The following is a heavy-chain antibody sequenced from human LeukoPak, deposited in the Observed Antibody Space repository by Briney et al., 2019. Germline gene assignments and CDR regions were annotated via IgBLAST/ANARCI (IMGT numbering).Heavy chain of an antibody. D-gene: IGHD3-9*01. CDR1: GYSFPNFW. CDR2: IYPGDSDT. Sequence: PGESLKISCKTSGYSFPNFWIGWVRQLPGKSLEWMGIIYPGDSDTRYSPSFRGQVTISADKSITTAYLQWSSLAASDSGIYYCARPYYYDNETSYDENWGQGTQVTVSS. J-gene: IGHJ4*02. CDR3: ARPYYYDNETSYDEN. V-gene: IGHV5-51*01.